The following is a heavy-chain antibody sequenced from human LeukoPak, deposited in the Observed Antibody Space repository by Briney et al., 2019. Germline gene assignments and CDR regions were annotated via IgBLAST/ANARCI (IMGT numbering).Heavy chain of an antibody. CDR3: ARDWVAGVPFDAFDI. J-gene: IGHJ3*02. CDR2: IKEEGREK. V-gene: IGHV3-7*03. CDR1: GVTFSSYG. Sequence: GGSLRLSRAASGVTFSSYGMHYVRHAPGKGLEWGANIKEEGREKYYVDSVKGRFTISRDNAKNSLYLHMNSLTAEDTAMYYCARDWVAGVPFDAFDIWGQGTMVSVSS. D-gene: IGHD2-15*01.